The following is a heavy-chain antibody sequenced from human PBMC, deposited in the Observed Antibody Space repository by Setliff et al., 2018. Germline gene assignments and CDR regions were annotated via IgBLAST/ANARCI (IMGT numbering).Heavy chain of an antibody. Sequence: GASVKVSCKTSGYSFTKYFLHWVRQAPGQGLEWMGWISGYYNKTNYAQKFQDRVTMTTDTSTGTAYMELSSLRSEDTAVYYCAREGVHTRSSTDYHYYMDVWGRGTTVTVSS. CDR2: ISGYYNKT. CDR3: AREGVHTRSSTDYHYYMDV. V-gene: IGHV1-18*04. D-gene: IGHD2-15*01. J-gene: IGHJ6*03. CDR1: GYSFTKYF.